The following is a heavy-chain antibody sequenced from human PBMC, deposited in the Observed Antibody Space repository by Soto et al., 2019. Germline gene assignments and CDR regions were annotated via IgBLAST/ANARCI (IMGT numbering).Heavy chain of an antibody. CDR2: ISACNGNT. J-gene: IGHJ6*02. CDR1: GYTFTSYG. V-gene: IGHV1-18*04. D-gene: IGHD2-15*01. Sequence: ASVKVSCKASGYTFTSYGISWVRQAPGQGLEWMGWISACNGNTNYAQKLQGRVTMTTDTSTSTAYMELRSLRSDDTAVYYCARNYCSGGSCYSSDYYYYGMDVWGQGTTVTVSS. CDR3: ARNYCSGGSCYSSDYYYYGMDV.